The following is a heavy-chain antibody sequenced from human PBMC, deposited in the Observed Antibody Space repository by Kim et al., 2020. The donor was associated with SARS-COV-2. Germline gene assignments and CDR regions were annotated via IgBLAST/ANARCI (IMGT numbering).Heavy chain of an antibody. Sequence: GGSLRLSCAASGFVFSSYGMHWVRQAPGKGLEWVAVIWYDGSGKYYSDSVKGRFTISRDNSKNTLFLQMNSLRAEDTAVYYCARGDYGGNLDSFYGKDVWGQGTTVTVSS. J-gene: IGHJ6*02. CDR3: ARGDYGGNLDSFYGKDV. V-gene: IGHV3-33*01. D-gene: IGHD4-17*01. CDR1: GFVFSSYG. CDR2: IWYDGSGK.